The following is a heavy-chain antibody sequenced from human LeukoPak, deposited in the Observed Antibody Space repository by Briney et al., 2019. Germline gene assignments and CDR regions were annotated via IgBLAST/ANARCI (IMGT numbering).Heavy chain of an antibody. J-gene: IGHJ4*02. Sequence: GGSLRLSCAASGFTFSDYAMSWVRQAPGKGLEWLSVISGGSSGSTYYADSVTGRFTVSRDNSKNTVDLQMNSLRAEDTAVYYCAKATRFLVVAVDFDYWGQGTLVTVSS. CDR2: ISGGSSGST. CDR3: AKATRFLVVAVDFDY. CDR1: GFTFSDYA. D-gene: IGHD2-15*01. V-gene: IGHV3-23*01.